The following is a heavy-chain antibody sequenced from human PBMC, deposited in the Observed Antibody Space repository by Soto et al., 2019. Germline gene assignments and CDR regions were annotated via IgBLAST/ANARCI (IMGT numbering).Heavy chain of an antibody. J-gene: IGHJ3*02. V-gene: IGHV1-2*02. CDR3: ARTEGIIAVAGIDAFDI. D-gene: IGHD6-19*01. CDR1: GYTFTGYY. CDR2: INPNSGGT. Sequence: ASLKVSCKASGYTFTGYYMHWVRQAPVQGLEWMGWINPNSGGTNYAQKFQGRVTMTRDTSISTAYMELSRLRSDDTAVYYCARTEGIIAVAGIDAFDIWGQATMVTVSS.